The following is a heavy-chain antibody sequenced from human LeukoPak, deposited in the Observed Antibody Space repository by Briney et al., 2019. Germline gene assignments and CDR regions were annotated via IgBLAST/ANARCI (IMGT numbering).Heavy chain of an antibody. CDR2: ISGSGGST. CDR1: GFTFSSYA. Sequence: PGGSLRLSCAASGFTFSSYAMSWVRQAPGKGLEWVSAISGSGGSTYYADSVKGRFTISRDNSRNTVYLQMNSLRAEDTAVYYCAREDGDPYSPFDYWGQGTLVTVSS. D-gene: IGHD7-27*01. J-gene: IGHJ4*02. V-gene: IGHV3-23*01. CDR3: AREDGDPYSPFDY.